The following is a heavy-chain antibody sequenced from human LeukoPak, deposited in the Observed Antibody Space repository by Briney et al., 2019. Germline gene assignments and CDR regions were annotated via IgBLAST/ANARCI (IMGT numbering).Heavy chain of an antibody. CDR2: IYHSGAT. CDR1: GYSIGIGYY. Sequence: PSETLSLTCTVSGYSIGIGYYWGWIRQTPGKGLEGVGSIYHSGATYYNPSLKSRVTMSVDTSKNQFSLKLTSVTAADTAVYYCARDSRFGELLLSWGSGIEYYYYYMDVWGKGTTVTISS. J-gene: IGHJ6*03. CDR3: ARDSRFGELLLSWGSGIEYYYYYMDV. D-gene: IGHD3-10*01. V-gene: IGHV4-38-2*02.